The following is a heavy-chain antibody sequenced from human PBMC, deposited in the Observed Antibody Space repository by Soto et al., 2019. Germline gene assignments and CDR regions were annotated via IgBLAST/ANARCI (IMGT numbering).Heavy chain of an antibody. D-gene: IGHD2-2*01. CDR1: GGTFSGHS. V-gene: IGHV1-69*13. CDR3: ARSVLPAALHNWYDP. J-gene: IGHJ5*02. Sequence: ASVKVSCKASGGTFSGHSISWVRQAPGQGLEWMGGIIPIFGTTNYAQKFQGRVTIPADEFTSTAYMELSSLTSDDTAVYYCARSVLPAALHNWYDPWGQGTLVTVSS. CDR2: IIPIFGTT.